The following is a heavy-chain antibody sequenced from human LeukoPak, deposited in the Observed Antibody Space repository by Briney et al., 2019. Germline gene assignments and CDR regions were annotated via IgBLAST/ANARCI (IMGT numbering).Heavy chain of an antibody. V-gene: IGHV1-69*06. CDR1: GYTFSGYY. CDR2: IIPIFGTA. CDR3: ARDGVSYCSGGSCYPYYYYYMDV. Sequence: GASVKVSCKASGYTFSGYYMHWVRQAPGQGLEWMGGIIPIFGTANYAQKFQGRVTITADKSTSTAYMELSSLRSEDTAVYYCARDGVSYCSGGSCYPYYYYYMDVWGKGTTVTVSS. D-gene: IGHD2-15*01. J-gene: IGHJ6*03.